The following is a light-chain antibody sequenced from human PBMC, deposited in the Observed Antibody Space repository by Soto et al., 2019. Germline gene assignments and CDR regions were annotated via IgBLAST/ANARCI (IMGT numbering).Light chain of an antibody. CDR1: EGITNY. V-gene: IGKV1-27*01. J-gene: IGKJ1*01. CDR2: ASS. CDR3: QKYNSAPTWT. Sequence: DIQMTQSPSSLSASVGDRVTITCRASEGITNYLAWYQQKPGKAPKLLIYASSTLQSGAPSRFSGSGSGTDFTLTISSLQPEDVATYYCQKYNSAPTWTFGQETKVEVK.